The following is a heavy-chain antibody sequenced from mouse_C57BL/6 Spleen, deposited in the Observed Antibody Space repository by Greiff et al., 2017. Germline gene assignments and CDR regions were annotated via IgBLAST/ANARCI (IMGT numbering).Heavy chain of an antibody. CDR1: GYTFTSYW. J-gene: IGHJ4*01. D-gene: IGHD4-1*01. CDR2: IHPNSGST. Sequence: QVQLQQSGAELVKPGASVKLSCKASGYTFTSYWMHWVKQRPGQGLEWIGMIHPNSGSTNYNEKFKSKATLTVDKSSSTAYMQLSSLTSEDSAVYYCAREGLGRAMDYWGQGTSVTVSS. CDR3: AREGLGRAMDY. V-gene: IGHV1-64*01.